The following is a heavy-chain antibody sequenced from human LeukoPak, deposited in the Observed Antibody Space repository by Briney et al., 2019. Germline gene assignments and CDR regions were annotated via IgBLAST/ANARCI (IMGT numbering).Heavy chain of an antibody. V-gene: IGHV3-53*01. CDR2: IYSGGST. D-gene: IGHD3-22*01. CDR1: GFTVSSNY. J-gene: IGHJ5*02. Sequence: GGSLRLSCAASGFTVSSNYMSWVRQAPGKGLEWVSVIYSGGSTYYADSVKGRFTISRDNSKNPLYLQMNSLRAEDTAVYYCARSEYYYDSSGYKLGSHRPTPGGFDPWGQGTLVTVSS. CDR3: ARSEYYYDSSGYKLGSHRPTPGGFDP.